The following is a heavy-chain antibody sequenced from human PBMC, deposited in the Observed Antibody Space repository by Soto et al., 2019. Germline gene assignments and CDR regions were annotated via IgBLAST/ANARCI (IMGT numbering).Heavy chain of an antibody. CDR2: ISSSSSYI. J-gene: IGHJ4*02. CDR3: ASTLYGRYCSGGSCPTEYYFDY. D-gene: IGHD2-15*01. V-gene: IGHV3-21*01. CDR1: GFTFSSYS. Sequence: EVQLVESGGGLVKPGGSLRLSCAASGFTFSSYSMNWVRQAPGKGLEWVSSISSSSSYIYYADAVKGRFTISRDNAKNSLYMQMNSLRAEDTAVDYCASTLYGRYCSGGSCPTEYYFDYWGQGTLVTVSS.